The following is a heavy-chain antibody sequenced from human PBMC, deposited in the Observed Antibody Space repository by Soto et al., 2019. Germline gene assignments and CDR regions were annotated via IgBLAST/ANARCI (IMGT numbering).Heavy chain of an antibody. CDR3: AAGEASSRNLAPYYLAF. CDR1: GGSMRNYF. J-gene: IGHJ3*01. V-gene: IGHV4-59*01. CDR2: IHYSGTT. Sequence: SETLSLTCTVSGGSMRNYFWTCIRQPPGKGLEWIVYIHYSGTTSFFPSYNPSLRSRVTISEETSKNQFSLKLLSVTTADTAVYFCAAGEASSRNLAPYYLAFWGQGTLVTVSS. D-gene: IGHD6-13*01.